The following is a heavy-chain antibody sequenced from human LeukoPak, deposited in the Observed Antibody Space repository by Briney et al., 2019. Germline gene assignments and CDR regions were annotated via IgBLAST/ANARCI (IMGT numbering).Heavy chain of an antibody. D-gene: IGHD2-8*01. CDR1: GFTFSSYG. CDR2: IRYDGSNK. CDR3: ARGGYCTNGRPCLLFSWFDP. V-gene: IGHV3-30*02. Sequence: PGGSLRLSCAASGFTFSSYGMHWVRQAPGKGLEWVAFIRYDGSNKYYADSVKGRFTISRDNSKNTLYLQMNSLRAEDTAVYYCARGGYCTNGRPCLLFSWFDPWGQGTLVTVSS. J-gene: IGHJ5*02.